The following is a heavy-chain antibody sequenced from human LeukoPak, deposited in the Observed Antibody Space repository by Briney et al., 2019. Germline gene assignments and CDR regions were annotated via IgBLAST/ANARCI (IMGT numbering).Heavy chain of an antibody. CDR1: GGSISLSYYY. Sequence: SETLSLTCSVSGGSISLSYYYWGWIRQPPGKALEWIGSVYYSGTTSYNPSLKSRVTISVDTSKNQFSLKLSSVTAADTAVYYCATTLSSSWYYNWFDPWGQGTLVTVSS. CDR3: ATTLSSSWYYNWFDP. CDR2: VYYSGTT. D-gene: IGHD6-13*01. J-gene: IGHJ5*02. V-gene: IGHV4-39*07.